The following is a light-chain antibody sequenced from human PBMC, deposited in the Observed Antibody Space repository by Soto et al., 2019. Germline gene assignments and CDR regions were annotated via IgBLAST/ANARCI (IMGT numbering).Light chain of an antibody. CDR3: HQYDNLPPT. Sequence: DIQMTQSPSSLSASVGDRVTITCQASQDISNYLNWYQQKPGKAPKLLIYDASNLETGVQSRFSGSGSGTDFTFTISSLQPEDIATYYCHQYDNLPPTFGPGTKVDIK. CDR1: QDISNY. J-gene: IGKJ3*01. CDR2: DAS. V-gene: IGKV1-33*01.